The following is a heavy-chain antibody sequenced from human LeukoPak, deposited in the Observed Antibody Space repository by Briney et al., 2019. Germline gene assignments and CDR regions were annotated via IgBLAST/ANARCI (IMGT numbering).Heavy chain of an antibody. CDR3: AKDEGAAGTYYYYGMDV. CDR1: GGSFSGYY. V-gene: IGHV4-34*01. Sequence: SETLSLTCAVYGGSFSGYYWSLIRQPPGKGLEWIGEINHSGSTNYNPSLKSRVTISVDTSKNQFSLKLSSVTAADTAVYYCAKDEGAAGTYYYYGMDVWGQGTTVTVSS. J-gene: IGHJ6*02. CDR2: INHSGST. D-gene: IGHD6-13*01.